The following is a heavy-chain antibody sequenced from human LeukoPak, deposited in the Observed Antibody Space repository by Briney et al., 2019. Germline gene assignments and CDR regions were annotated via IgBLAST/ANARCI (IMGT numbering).Heavy chain of an antibody. CDR3: ARDLSAGYCTNGVCYTGAFDY. CDR2: INPSGGST. J-gene: IGHJ4*02. Sequence: ASVKVSCKASGYTFTSYYMHWVRQAPGQGLEWMGIINPSGGSTSYAQKFQGRVTMTRGTSISTAYMELSRLRSDDTAVYYCARDLSAGYCTNGVCYTGAFDYWGQGTLVTVSS. D-gene: IGHD2-8*01. V-gene: IGHV1-46*01. CDR1: GYTFTSYY.